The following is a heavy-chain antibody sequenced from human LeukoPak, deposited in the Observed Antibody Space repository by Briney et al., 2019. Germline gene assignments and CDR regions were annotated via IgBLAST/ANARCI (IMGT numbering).Heavy chain of an antibody. CDR1: GFTFSSNW. V-gene: IGHV3-7*05. CDR3: ARDHDTTPFDF. J-gene: IGHJ4*02. Sequence: PGGSLRLSWAAAGFTFSSNWMSWVRQAPWKGLEWVANIKQDGSEKYYVDSVKGRFTISRDNTKNSLSLQMNSLRAEDTAVYYCARDHDTTPFDFWGQGTLVTVSS. D-gene: IGHD1-26*01. CDR2: IKQDGSEK.